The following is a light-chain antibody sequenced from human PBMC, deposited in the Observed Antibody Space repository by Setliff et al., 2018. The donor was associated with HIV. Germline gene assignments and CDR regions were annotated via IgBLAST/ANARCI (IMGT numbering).Light chain of an antibody. CDR1: SFNIGSNY. CDR2: MNN. CDR3: AAWDDSLSGYV. Sequence: QSVLTQPPSASGTPGQRVTISCSGSSFNIGSNYVYWYHQLPGTAPKLLIYMNNQRPSGVPGRFSGSKSGTSASLATSGLRSEDEADYYCAAWDDSLSGYVFGTGTKVTVL. V-gene: IGLV1-47*01. J-gene: IGLJ1*01.